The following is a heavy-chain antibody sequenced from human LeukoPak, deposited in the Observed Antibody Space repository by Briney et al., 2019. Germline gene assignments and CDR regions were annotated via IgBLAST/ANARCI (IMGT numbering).Heavy chain of an antibody. V-gene: IGHV1-2*02. D-gene: IGHD2-15*01. J-gene: IGHJ4*02. CDR3: ASLSGGRYCSGSSCEDYFDY. CDR1: GYTFTGYY. Sequence: GASVKVSCKASGYTFTGYYMHWVRQAPGQGLEWMGWINPNSGGTNYAQKFQGRVTMTRDTPISTAYMELSRLRSDDTAVYYCASLSGGRYCSGSSCEDYFDYWGQGTLVTVSS. CDR2: INPNSGGT.